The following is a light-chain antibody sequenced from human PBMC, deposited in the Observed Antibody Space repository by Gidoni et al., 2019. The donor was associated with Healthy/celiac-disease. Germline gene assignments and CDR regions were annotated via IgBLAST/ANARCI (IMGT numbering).Light chain of an antibody. V-gene: IGKV1-39*01. CDR3: QQSDSTPQT. J-gene: IGKJ2*01. CDR1: QSISSY. Sequence: IQLTQSPSSLSASVGDSVTIPCRASQSISSYLNWYQQKPGKAPKLLIYAASSLQSGVPSRFSGSGSGTDFTLTISSLQPEDFATYYCQQSDSTPQTFGQGTKLEIK. CDR2: AAS.